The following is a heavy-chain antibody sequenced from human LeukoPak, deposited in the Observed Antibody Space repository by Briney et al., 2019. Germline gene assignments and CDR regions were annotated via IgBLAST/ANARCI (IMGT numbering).Heavy chain of an antibody. Sequence: SETLSLTCAVYGGSFSGYYWSWIRQPPGEGLEWIGEINHSGSTNYNPSLKSRVTISVDTSKNRFSLKLSSVTAADTAVYYCARAHSYCSSTSCYRYFDYWGQGTLVTVSS. CDR2: INHSGST. V-gene: IGHV4-34*01. D-gene: IGHD2-2*01. CDR1: GGSFSGYY. CDR3: ARAHSYCSSTSCYRYFDY. J-gene: IGHJ4*02.